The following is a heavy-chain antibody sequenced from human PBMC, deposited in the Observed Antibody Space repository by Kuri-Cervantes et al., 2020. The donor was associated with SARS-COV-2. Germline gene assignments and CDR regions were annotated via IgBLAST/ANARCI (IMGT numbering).Heavy chain of an antibody. V-gene: IGHV2-5*02. CDR2: IYWDDDN. J-gene: IGHJ4*02. CDR1: GFSLSTSGVG. D-gene: IGHD4-17*01. Sequence: SGPTLVKPTQTLTLTCTFSGFSLSTSGVGVGWIRQPPGKALEWLAVIYWDDDNRYSPSLKSRLTITKDTSKNQVVLTMTNMDPVDTATYYCAHRTLRDRLFDHWGQGTLVTVSS. CDR3: AHRTLRDRLFDH.